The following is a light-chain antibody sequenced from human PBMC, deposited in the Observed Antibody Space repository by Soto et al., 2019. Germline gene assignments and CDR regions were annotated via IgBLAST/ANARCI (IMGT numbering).Light chain of an antibody. Sequence: QSVLTQPPSASGTPGQRVTISCSGSSSKIGSNTVNWYQQLPGTAPKLLIYNNNQRPSGVPDRLSGAKSGTSASLAISGLQSDDEADYYGAAWDDSLNGLGFGTGTKVTVL. CDR2: NNN. J-gene: IGLJ1*01. CDR3: AAWDDSLNGLG. CDR1: SSKIGSNT. V-gene: IGLV1-44*01.